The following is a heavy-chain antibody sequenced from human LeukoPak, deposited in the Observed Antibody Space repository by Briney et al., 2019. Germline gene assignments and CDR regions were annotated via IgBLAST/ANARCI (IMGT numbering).Heavy chain of an antibody. CDR1: GFTFSSYA. J-gene: IGHJ6*02. CDR3: AKGGRGLTGYYYYGMDV. D-gene: IGHD2-15*01. Sequence: GGSLRLSCAASGFTFSSYAMSWVRQAPGKGLEWVSAISGSGGSTYYADSVKGRFTISRDNSKNTLYLQMNSLRAEDTALYYCAKGGRGLTGYYYYGMDVWGQGTTVTVSS. CDR2: ISGSGGST. V-gene: IGHV3-23*01.